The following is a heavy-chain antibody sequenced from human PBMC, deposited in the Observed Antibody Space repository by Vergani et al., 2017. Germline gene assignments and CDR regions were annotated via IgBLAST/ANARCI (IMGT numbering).Heavy chain of an antibody. CDR1: GGSISSYY. V-gene: IGHV4-59*01. D-gene: IGHD3-9*01. CDR2: IYYSGST. Sequence: QVQLQESGPGLVKPSETLSLTCTVSGGSISSYYWSWIRQPPEKGLEWVGYIYYSGSTNYNPSLNGRVTLSVTTSNNQCSLKLSSVTASDTAVYYCSRGHYDILTGYYSYDAFDIWGQGTMVTVSS. CDR3: SRGHYDILTGYYSYDAFDI. J-gene: IGHJ3*02.